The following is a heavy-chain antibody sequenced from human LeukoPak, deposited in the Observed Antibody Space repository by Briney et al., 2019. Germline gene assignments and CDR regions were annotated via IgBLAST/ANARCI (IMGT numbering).Heavy chain of an antibody. D-gene: IGHD6-6*01. J-gene: IGHJ6*03. V-gene: IGHV1-2*02. Sequence: ASVKVSCKASGYTFTGYYMHWVRQAPGQGLEWMGWINPNSGGTNYAQKFQGRVTMTRDTSISTAYMELSRLRSDDTAVYYCARVGSSSSNYYDYSYMGVWGKGTTVTVSS. CDR3: ARVGSSSSNYYDYSYMGV. CDR2: INPNSGGT. CDR1: GYTFTGYY.